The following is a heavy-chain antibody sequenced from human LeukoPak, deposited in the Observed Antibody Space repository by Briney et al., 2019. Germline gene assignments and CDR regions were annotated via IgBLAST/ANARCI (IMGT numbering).Heavy chain of an antibody. Sequence: SGGSLRLSCAASGFTFSSYWIHWLRQVPGKGVVWFSRIKDGGTTTDYADSVKGRFTTYSDDAKNPLYLHMTSPSAEDTAVYYCTTIRPGYWGPGTLVT. CDR1: GFTFSSYW. V-gene: IGHV3-74*01. CDR3: TTIRPGY. D-gene: IGHD5-12*01. CDR2: IKDGGTTT. J-gene: IGHJ4*01.